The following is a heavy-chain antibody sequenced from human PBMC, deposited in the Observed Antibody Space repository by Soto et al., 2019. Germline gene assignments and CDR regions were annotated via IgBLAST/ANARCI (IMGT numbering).Heavy chain of an antibody. D-gene: IGHD4-4*01. CDR3: XKEGPGVTTSENYGMDV. Sequence: PGGSLRLSCAASGFTFSSYAMSWVRQAPGKGLEWVSAISGSGGSTYYADSVKGRFTISGDNSKNTLYLQMNSLRAEDTAVYYCXKEGPGVTTSENYGMDVWGQGTTVTVSS. CDR2: ISGSGGST. CDR1: GFTFSSYA. V-gene: IGHV3-23*01. J-gene: IGHJ6*02.